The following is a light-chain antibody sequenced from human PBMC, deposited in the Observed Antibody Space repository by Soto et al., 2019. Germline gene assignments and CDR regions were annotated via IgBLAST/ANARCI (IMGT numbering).Light chain of an antibody. J-gene: IGLJ2*01. CDR2: SRN. CDR1: RSNIGNNY. V-gene: IGLV1-44*01. Sequence: QSVLTQPPSASETPGQRVTISCSGSRSNIGNNYVNWYQQVPGTAPKLLIYSRNQRPSGVPDRFSGSKSGTSASLAISGLQSEDEADYYCASWDDSLSGLVFGGGTKLTVL. CDR3: ASWDDSLSGLV.